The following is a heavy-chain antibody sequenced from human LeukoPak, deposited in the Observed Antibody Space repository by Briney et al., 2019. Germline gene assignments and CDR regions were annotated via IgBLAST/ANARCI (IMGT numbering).Heavy chain of an antibody. Sequence: PSETLSLTCTVSGGSISSSSYHWGWIRQPPGKGLEWIGSIYYSGSTYYNPSLKSRVTISVDTSKNQFSLKLSSVTAADTAVYYCARGPYCSSTSCLNYYYYYMDVWGKGTTVTISS. J-gene: IGHJ6*03. V-gene: IGHV4-39*07. CDR3: ARGPYCSSTSCLNYYYYYMDV. D-gene: IGHD2-2*01. CDR2: IYYSGST. CDR1: GGSISSSSYH.